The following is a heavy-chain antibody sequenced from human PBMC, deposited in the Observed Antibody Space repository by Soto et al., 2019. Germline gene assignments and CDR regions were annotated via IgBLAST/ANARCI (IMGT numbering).Heavy chain of an antibody. V-gene: IGHV3-74*01. CDR1: EFTFRSYW. J-gene: IGHJ3*01. D-gene: IGHD1-7*01. Sequence: GGSLRLSCAASEFTFRSYWMHWVRQSPGKGLVWVSRISGDGSSTNYADSVKGRFTISRDNAKNTVYLQIDSLRAEDTAVYYCARTLPGTYGAFDLWGQGTMVTVSS. CDR3: ARTLPGTYGAFDL. CDR2: ISGDGSST.